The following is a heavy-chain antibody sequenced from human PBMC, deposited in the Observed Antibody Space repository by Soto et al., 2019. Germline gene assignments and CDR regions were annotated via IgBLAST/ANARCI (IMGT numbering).Heavy chain of an antibody. V-gene: IGHV1-18*01. CDR2: ISAYNGNT. CDR1: GYTFTSYG. Sequence: GASVKVSCKASGYTFTSYGISWVRQAPGEGLEWMGWISAYNGNTNYAQKLQGRVTMTTDTSTSTAYMELRSLRSDDTAVYYCARDRPLAARQRYYGMDVWGQGTTVTVSS. J-gene: IGHJ6*02. CDR3: ARDRPLAARQRYYGMDV. D-gene: IGHD6-6*01.